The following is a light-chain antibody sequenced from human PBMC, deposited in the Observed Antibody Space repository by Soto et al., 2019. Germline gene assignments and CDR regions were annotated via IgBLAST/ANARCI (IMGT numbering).Light chain of an antibody. CDR1: SSDVGGYNY. CDR2: EVS. Sequence: QSLMTQAPSASGSPGQSVTISCAGTSSDVGGYNYVSWYQQHPGKAPRLMIYEVSKRPSGVPDRFSGSKSGNTASLTVSGLQAEDEADYYCSSYAGSNNFVFGTGTKVTV. V-gene: IGLV2-8*01. J-gene: IGLJ1*01. CDR3: SSYAGSNNFV.